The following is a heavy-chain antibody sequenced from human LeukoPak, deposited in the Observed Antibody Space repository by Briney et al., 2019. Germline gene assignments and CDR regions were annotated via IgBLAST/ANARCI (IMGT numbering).Heavy chain of an antibody. J-gene: IGHJ4*02. CDR3: ARGRMGSNGD. CDR2: INHSGST. V-gene: IGHV4-34*01. CDR1: GGSFSGYY. Sequence: SETLSLTCAVYGGSFSGYYGSWIRQPPGKGLEWIGEINHSGSTNYNPSLKSPVTISVDTSKNQFSLKLSSVTAADTAVYYCARGRMGSNGDWGQGTLVTVSS. D-gene: IGHD2-8*01.